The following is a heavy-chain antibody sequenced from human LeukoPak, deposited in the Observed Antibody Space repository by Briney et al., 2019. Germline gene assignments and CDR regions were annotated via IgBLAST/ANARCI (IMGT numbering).Heavy chain of an antibody. CDR2: IYTSGST. CDR1: GGSISSYY. V-gene: IGHV4-4*07. J-gene: IGHJ6*03. CDR3: ARAPYCSSTSCLYYYYMDV. D-gene: IGHD2-2*01. Sequence: PSETLSLTCTVSGGSISSYYWSWIRQPAGKGLEWIGRIYTSGSTNYNPSLKSRVTMSVDTSKNQFSLKLSSVTAADTAVYYCARAPYCSSTSCLYYYYMDVWGKGTTVTVSS.